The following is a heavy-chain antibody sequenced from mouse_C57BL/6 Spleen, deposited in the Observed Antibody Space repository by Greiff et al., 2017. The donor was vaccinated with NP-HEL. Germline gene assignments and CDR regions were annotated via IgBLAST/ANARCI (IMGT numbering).Heavy chain of an antibody. V-gene: IGHV2-5*01. CDR2: FWRGGST. J-gene: IGHJ1*03. D-gene: IGHD1-1*02. Sequence: VQGVESGPGLVQPSQRLSITCTVSGFSLTSYGVHWVRQSPVKGLEWLGVFWRGGSTDYNAAIMSRQGITKDNSRCHDVFRMSSVQTEDTAAYYCVKEVDGGRYWYFDVWGTGTTVTVSS. CDR3: VKEVDGGRYWYFDV. CDR1: GFSLTSYG.